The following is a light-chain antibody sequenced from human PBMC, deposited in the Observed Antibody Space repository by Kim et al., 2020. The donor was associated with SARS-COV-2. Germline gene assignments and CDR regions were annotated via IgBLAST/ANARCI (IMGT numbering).Light chain of an antibody. Sequence: ESQGQTASITCSGEKLGDKYTCWYEEKPGQSHVLVIYQDSKRPSGIPERLSGSNAGNTATLTISGTQAMDEAGYYCQAWDSSTYVLGTGTKVTVL. CDR2: QDS. V-gene: IGLV3-1*01. CDR1: KLGDKY. CDR3: QAWDSSTYV. J-gene: IGLJ1*01.